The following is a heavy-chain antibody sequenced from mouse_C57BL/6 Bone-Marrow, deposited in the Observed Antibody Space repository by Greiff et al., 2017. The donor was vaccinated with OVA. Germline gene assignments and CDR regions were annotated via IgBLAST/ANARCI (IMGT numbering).Heavy chain of an antibody. V-gene: IGHV1-54*01. D-gene: IGHD1-1*01. CDR1: GYAFTNYL. J-gene: IGHJ2*01. Sequence: VQLVESGAELVRPGTSVKVSCKASGYAFTNYLIEWVKQRPGQGLEWIGVINPGSGGTNYNEKFKGKATLTADKSSSTAYMQLSSLTSEDSAVYFCARNQFITTVVASFDYWGQGTTLTVSS. CDR3: ARNQFITTVVASFDY. CDR2: INPGSGGT.